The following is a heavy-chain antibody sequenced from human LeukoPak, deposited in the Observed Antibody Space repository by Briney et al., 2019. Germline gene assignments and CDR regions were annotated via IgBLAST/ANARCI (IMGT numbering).Heavy chain of an antibody. Sequence: GESLKISCNGADYSFTSYWIGWVRQMPGKGLEWMGIIYPGDSDTRYSPSFQGPVTISADKSISTAYLQWSSLKASDTAMYYCARLYYYDSRALAHWGQGTLVTV. V-gene: IGHV5-51*01. CDR2: IYPGDSDT. CDR3: ARLYYYDSRALAH. J-gene: IGHJ4*02. CDR1: DYSFTSYW. D-gene: IGHD3-22*01.